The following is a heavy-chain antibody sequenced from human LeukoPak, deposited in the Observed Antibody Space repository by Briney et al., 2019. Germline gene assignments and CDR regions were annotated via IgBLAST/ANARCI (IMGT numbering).Heavy chain of an antibody. CDR2: IYYGGST. J-gene: IGHJ4*02. V-gene: IGHV4-59*01. CDR1: SGSSSTYS. CDR3: ARAGVDIVATMSYYFDY. D-gene: IGHD5-12*01. Sequence: SETLSLTCCVCSGSSSTYSWRWIRQPPGKGLEWIRYIYYGGSTKYNPSLQSRVTISVDTSKNQFSLKLSALTAANTAVYYCARAGVDIVATMSYYFDYWGQGTLVAVSS.